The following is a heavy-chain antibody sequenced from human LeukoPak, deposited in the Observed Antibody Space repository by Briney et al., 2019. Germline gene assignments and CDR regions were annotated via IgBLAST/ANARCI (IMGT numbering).Heavy chain of an antibody. CDR1: GGSISSYY. V-gene: IGHV4-59*08. Sequence: SETLSLTCSVSGGSISSYYWSWIRQPPGKGLEYIGYSYYSGSTDYNPSLKSRVTISVDTSNQFSLMLISVTAADTAVYYCARQSIAARRAFDIWGQGTMVTVSS. J-gene: IGHJ3*02. CDR3: ARQSIAARRAFDI. CDR2: SYYSGST. D-gene: IGHD6-6*01.